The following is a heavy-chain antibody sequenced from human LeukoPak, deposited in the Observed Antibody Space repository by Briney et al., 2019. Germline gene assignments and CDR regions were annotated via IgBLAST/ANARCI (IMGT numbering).Heavy chain of an antibody. CDR2: IGTAGDT. J-gene: IGHJ6*03. Sequence: GGSLRLSCAASGFTFSSYDMHWVRQATGKGLEWVSAIGTAGDTYYPGSVKGRFTISRENAKNSLYLQMNSLRAGDTAVYYCARAPRPGYGSGKGHYYYYYMDVWGKGTTVTISS. CDR1: GFTFSSYD. D-gene: IGHD3-10*01. V-gene: IGHV3-13*01. CDR3: ARAPRPGYGSGKGHYYYYYMDV.